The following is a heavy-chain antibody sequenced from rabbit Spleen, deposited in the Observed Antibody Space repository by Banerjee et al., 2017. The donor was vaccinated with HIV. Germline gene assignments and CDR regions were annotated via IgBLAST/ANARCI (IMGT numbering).Heavy chain of an antibody. CDR3: ARDTGSSFSSYGMDL. Sequence: QSLEESGGDLVKPGASLTLTCTASGFSFSSGDWMYWVRQAPGKGLEWIGYIDPIFGSTYYASWAKGRFTCSKTSSTTVTLQMTSLTVADTATYFCARDTGSSFSSYGMDLWGQGTLVTVS. CDR2: IDPIFGST. D-gene: IGHD8-1*01. V-gene: IGHV1S40*01. J-gene: IGHJ6*01. CDR1: GFSFSSGDW.